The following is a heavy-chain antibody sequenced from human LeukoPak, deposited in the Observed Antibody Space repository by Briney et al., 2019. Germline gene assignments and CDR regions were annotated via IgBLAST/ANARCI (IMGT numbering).Heavy chain of an antibody. CDR3: ARARISSGWYWGGAFDI. V-gene: IGHV1-2*02. CDR1: GYTFTGYY. J-gene: IGHJ3*02. D-gene: IGHD6-19*01. Sequence: ASVKVSCKASGYTFTGYYMHWVRQAPGQGLEWMGWINPNSGGTNYAQKFQGRVTMTRDTSISTAYMELSRLRSDDTAVYYCARARISSGWYWGGAFDIWGQGTMVTVSS. CDR2: INPNSGGT.